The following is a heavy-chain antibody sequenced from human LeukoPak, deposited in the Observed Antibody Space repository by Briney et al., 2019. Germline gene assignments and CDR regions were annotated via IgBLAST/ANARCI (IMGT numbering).Heavy chain of an antibody. Sequence: SETLSLTCAVYGGSFSGYYWSWIRQPPGKGLEWIGEINHSGSTNYNPSLKSRVTISVDTSKNQFSLKLSSVTAADTAVYYCARDRGPNDGNYYYYYGMDVWGQGTTVTVSS. CDR1: GGSFSGYY. CDR2: INHSGST. CDR3: ARDRGPNDGNYYYYYGMDV. D-gene: IGHD1-1*01. V-gene: IGHV4-34*01. J-gene: IGHJ6*02.